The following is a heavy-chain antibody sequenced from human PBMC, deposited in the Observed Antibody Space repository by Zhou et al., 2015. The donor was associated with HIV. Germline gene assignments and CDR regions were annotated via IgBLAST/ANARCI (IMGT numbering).Heavy chain of an antibody. CDR1: GFTFSSYG. D-gene: IGHD1-26*01. CDR3: VSRRSVGTTWFAY. CDR2: IWYDGSNK. Sequence: QVQLVESGGGVVQPGRSLRLSCAASGFTFSSYGMHWVRQAPGKGLEWVAVIWYDGSNKYYADSVKGRFTISRDNSKNTLYLQMNSLRAEDTAAYYCVSRRSVGTTWFAYWGQGNFGHRLL. V-gene: IGHV3-33*01. J-gene: IGHJ4*02.